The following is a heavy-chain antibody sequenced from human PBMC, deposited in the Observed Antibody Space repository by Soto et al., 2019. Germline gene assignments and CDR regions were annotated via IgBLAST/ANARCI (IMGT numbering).Heavy chain of an antibody. V-gene: IGHV4-59*08. CDR3: ARTSLTTVTTFRYFDY. J-gene: IGHJ4*02. CDR1: GGSISSYY. Sequence: SETLSLTCTVSGGSISSYYWSWIRQPPGKGLEWIGYIYYSGSTNYNPSLKSRVTISVDTSKNQFSLKLSSVTAADTAVYYCARTSLTTVTTFRYFDYWGQGTLVTVSS. D-gene: IGHD4-17*01. CDR2: IYYSGST.